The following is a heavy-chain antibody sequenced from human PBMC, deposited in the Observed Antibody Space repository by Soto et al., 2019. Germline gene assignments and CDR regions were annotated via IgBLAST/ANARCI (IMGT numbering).Heavy chain of an antibody. CDR1: GDNFKKDV. J-gene: IGHJ6*02. Sequence: GASVKVSCKTSGDNFKKDVFTWVRQAPGQGLEWMGGTIPALGKTHYIEKFQVRVTITVDDATRTVYMEVRDLTSEDTAIYYCARGPFRPSAMDVWGQGTTVTVSS. V-gene: IGHV1-69*10. CDR2: TIPALGKT. CDR3: ARGPFRPSAMDV. D-gene: IGHD3-10*01.